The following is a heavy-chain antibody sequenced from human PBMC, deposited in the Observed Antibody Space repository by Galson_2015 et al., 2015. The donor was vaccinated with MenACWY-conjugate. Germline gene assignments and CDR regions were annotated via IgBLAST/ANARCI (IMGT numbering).Heavy chain of an antibody. J-gene: IGHJ1*01. Sequence: SLRLSCAASGFIFNTYWMHWVRQAPGKGLVWVSRINPDGSSTTYADSVKDRFTISRDNAKNTLYLQMNSLRADDTAVFYCAKTRVAAFYFAAWGRGTLVTGS. CDR2: INPDGSST. CDR1: GFIFNTYW. D-gene: IGHD6-19*01. CDR3: AKTRVAAFYFAA. V-gene: IGHV3-74*01.